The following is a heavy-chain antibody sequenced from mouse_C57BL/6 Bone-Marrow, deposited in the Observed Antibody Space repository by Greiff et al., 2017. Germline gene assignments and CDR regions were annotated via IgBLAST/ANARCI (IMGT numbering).Heavy chain of an antibody. J-gene: IGHJ3*01. D-gene: IGHD2-2*01. CDR1: GYSFTDYN. V-gene: IGHV1-39*01. Sequence: VQLKQSGPELVKPGASVKISCKASGYSFTDYNMNWVKQSNGKSLEWIGVINTNYGTTSYNQKFKCKATLTVDQTSSTAYMQLNSLTSEDSAVYYCARPFYCGYDVRFAYGGQGTLVTVSA. CDR2: INTNYGTT. CDR3: ARPFYCGYDVRFAY.